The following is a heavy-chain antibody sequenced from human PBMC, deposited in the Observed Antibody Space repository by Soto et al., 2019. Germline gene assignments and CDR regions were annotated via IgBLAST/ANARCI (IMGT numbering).Heavy chain of an antibody. D-gene: IGHD3-16*01. CDR2: IIPIFGTA. CDR3: ERAMITLYYFEY. J-gene: IGHJ4*02. CDR1: GGTFSSYA. V-gene: IGHV1-69*13. Sequence: SVKVSFNASGGTFSSYAISWVRQAPGQGLECMXGIIPIFGTANYAQKFQGRVTITADQSTSKAYMELRRLRSEDTPVYDCERAMITLYYFEYWGQGTMVTVSS.